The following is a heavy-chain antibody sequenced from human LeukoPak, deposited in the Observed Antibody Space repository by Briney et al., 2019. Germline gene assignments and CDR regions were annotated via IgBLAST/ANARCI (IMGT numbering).Heavy chain of an antibody. Sequence: KPSETLSLTCTVSGGSIKSYYWTWIRQPPGKGLEWIGYIYFSGSTNYNPSLKSRVTISVDTSKNQFSLNLTSVTAADTAVYYCARGGKGFPLGLRFDYWGQGSLVTVSS. D-gene: IGHD2-21*01. CDR2: IYFSGST. CDR3: ARGGKGFPLGLRFDY. J-gene: IGHJ4*02. V-gene: IGHV4-59*01. CDR1: GGSIKSYY.